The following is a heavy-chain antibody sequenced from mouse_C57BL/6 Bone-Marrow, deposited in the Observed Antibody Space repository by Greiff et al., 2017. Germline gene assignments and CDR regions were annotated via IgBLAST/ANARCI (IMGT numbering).Heavy chain of an antibody. D-gene: IGHD1-1*02. Sequence: VQGVESGPELVKPGASVKISCKASGYTFTDYYITWVKQRPGKRLEWIGWLFPGSGSTYYNENFKGKATLTVDKSSSTAYMLLSSLTSEDSAVYFCAREDYYGGYYFDYWGQGTTLTVSS. CDR1: GYTFTDYY. V-gene: IGHV1-75*01. CDR3: AREDYYGGYYFDY. J-gene: IGHJ2*01. CDR2: LFPGSGST.